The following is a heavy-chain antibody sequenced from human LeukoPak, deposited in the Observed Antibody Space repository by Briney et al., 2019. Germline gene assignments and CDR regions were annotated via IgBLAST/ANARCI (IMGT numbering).Heavy chain of an antibody. J-gene: IGHJ5*02. CDR1: GGSISSYY. D-gene: IGHD6-13*01. V-gene: IGHV4-59*01. CDR2: IYYSGNT. Sequence: PSETLSLTCTVSGGSISSYYWTWIRQPPGKGLEWIGYIYYSGNTNYNPSLKSRITISVDTSKNQFSLKPSSVTAADTAVYYCARGQGSSWTGWFDPWGQGTLVTVSS. CDR3: ARGQGSSWTGWFDP.